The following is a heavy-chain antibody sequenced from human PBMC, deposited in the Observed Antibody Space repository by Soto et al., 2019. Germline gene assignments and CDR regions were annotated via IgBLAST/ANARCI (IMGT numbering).Heavy chain of an antibody. Sequence: QVQLVQSGAEVKKPGSSVKVSCKASGGTFSSYAISWVRQAPGQGLEWMGGIIPIFGTANYAQKFQGRVTITADKSTSTAYMELSSLRSEGTAVYYCASQWLVRRYYYYGMDVWGQGTTVTVSS. J-gene: IGHJ6*02. CDR3: ASQWLVRRYYYYGMDV. CDR1: GGTFSSYA. CDR2: IIPIFGTA. D-gene: IGHD6-19*01. V-gene: IGHV1-69*06.